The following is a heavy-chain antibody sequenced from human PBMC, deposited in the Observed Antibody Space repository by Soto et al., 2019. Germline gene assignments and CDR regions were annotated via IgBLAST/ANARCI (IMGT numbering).Heavy chain of an antibody. J-gene: IGHJ4*02. CDR2: INSVSGGA. D-gene: IGHD1-26*01. CDR3: ARGGSYYAH. CDR1: GDTHTIYF. Sequence: ASVKVSCKASGDTHTIYFIHWLLQAPGQGLEWMGWINSVSGGANYAPRFQGRVAMTRDRSSATAFMELSRLRSDDTAVYYCARGGSYYAHWGQGTLVTVSS. V-gene: IGHV1-2*02.